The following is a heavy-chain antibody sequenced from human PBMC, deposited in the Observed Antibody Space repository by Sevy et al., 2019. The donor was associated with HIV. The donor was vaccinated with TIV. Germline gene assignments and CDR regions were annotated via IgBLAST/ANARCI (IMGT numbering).Heavy chain of an antibody. D-gene: IGHD6-13*01. J-gene: IGHJ1*01. V-gene: IGHV3-30*02. CDR2: IRFDGTIQ. CDR1: GFTFSTYG. CDR3: ANVRITAARFQH. Sequence: GGSLRLSCAASGFTFSTYGMHWVRQAPGKGLEWVAFIRFDGTIQYYTDSVKGRLTISRDNSKNTLYLQMNSLRAEDTAVYYCANVRITAARFQHWGQGTLVTVSS.